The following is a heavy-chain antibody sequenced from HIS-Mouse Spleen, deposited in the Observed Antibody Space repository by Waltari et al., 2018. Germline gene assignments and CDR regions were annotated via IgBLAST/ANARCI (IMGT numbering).Heavy chain of an antibody. V-gene: IGHV1-2*02. CDR1: GYTFTGYY. J-gene: IGHJ3*02. D-gene: IGHD7-27*01. CDR2: ITPNSGGT. Sequence: QVQLVQSGAEVKKPGASVKVSCKASGYTFTGYYMHWVRQAPGQGLERMGWITPNSGGTNYAQKLQCRVTMTRDTSSSTAYMELSRLRSDDTAVYYCARDVPNWGAFDSWGQGTMVPGSS. CDR3: ARDVPNWGAFDS.